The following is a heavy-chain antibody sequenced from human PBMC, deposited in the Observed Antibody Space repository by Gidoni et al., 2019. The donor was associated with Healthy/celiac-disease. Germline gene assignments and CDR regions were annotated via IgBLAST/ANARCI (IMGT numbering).Heavy chain of an antibody. CDR2: ISWNSGSI. D-gene: IGHD7-27*01. J-gene: IGHJ4*02. CDR1: GSPCADYA. Sequence: EVQRVESGGGRVQRGRSLRLPCAASGSPCADYAMHWVRRAPGKGREWVSGISWNSGSIGYADSVKGRFTISRDNAKNSLYLQMNSLRAEDTALYYCAKESSSNWCHSAFDYWGQGTLVTVSS. V-gene: IGHV3-9*01. CDR3: AKESSSNWCHSAFDY.